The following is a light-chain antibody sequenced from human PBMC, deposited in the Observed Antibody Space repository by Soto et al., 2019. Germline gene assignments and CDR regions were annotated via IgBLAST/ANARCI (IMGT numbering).Light chain of an antibody. Sequence: EILLEQSPATLSLSPGERATLSCKASQDVSIFLAWYQQKPGQAPRLLIHAASNRATGVPARFSGSGYVSDFTLTITSREPEDFAVYYCQQRSTWLYTVGQGTKLEV. CDR2: AAS. CDR3: QQRSTWLYT. CDR1: QDVSIF. V-gene: IGKV3-11*02. J-gene: IGKJ2*01.